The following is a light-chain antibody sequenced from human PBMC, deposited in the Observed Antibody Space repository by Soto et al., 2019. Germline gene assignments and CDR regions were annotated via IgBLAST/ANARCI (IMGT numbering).Light chain of an antibody. J-gene: IGLJ2*01. CDR2: TNN. V-gene: IGLV1-44*01. CDR1: SSIIGSNT. CDR3: ATWDNGLTGVV. Sequence: QSVLTQPPSTSGTPGQRVTISCSGSSSIIGSNTVHWYQQIPGTAPKLLIYTNNQRSSGVSDRFSGSKSDTSASLVISGLQSEDEADYYCATWDNGLTGVVFGGGTKLTVL.